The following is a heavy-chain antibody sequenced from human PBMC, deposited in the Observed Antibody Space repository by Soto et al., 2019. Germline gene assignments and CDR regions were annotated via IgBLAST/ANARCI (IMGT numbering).Heavy chain of an antibody. Sequence: QVQLVQSGAEVKKPGASVRVSCKASGYTFTSNDITWVRQAPGQGLEWMGWMDPNSGVSGYAQRFQGRVTMTRNTSITTAHMELSSLTSEDTAVYYCARGGSMVTESYFDIWGQGTLVTVSS. J-gene: IGHJ4*02. D-gene: IGHD2-21*02. V-gene: IGHV1-8*01. CDR2: MDPNSGVS. CDR1: GYTFTSND. CDR3: ARGGSMVTESYFDI.